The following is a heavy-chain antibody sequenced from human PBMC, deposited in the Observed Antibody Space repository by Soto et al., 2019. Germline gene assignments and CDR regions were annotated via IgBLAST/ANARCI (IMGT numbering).Heavy chain of an antibody. CDR3: AKDHDYGSGSYNDNWFDP. D-gene: IGHD3-10*01. Sequence: PGGSLRLSCAASGFTFSSYAVSWVRQAPGKGLEWVSAISGSGGSTYYADSVKGRFTISRDNSKNTLYLQMNSLRAEDTAVYYCAKDHDYGSGSYNDNWFDPWGQGTLVTVSS. CDR2: ISGSGGST. CDR1: GFTFSSYA. V-gene: IGHV3-23*01. J-gene: IGHJ5*02.